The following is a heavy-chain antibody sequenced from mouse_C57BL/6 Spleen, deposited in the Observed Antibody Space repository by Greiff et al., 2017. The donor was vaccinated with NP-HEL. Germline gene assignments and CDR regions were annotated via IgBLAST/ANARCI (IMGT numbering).Heavy chain of an antibody. CDR1: GYTFTSYW. CDR2: INPSSGYT. D-gene: IGHD1-1*01. V-gene: IGHV1-7*01. Sequence: VKLQQSGAELAKPGASVKLSCKASGYTFTSYWMHWVKQRPGQGLEWIGYINPSSGYTKYNQKFKDKATLTADKSSSTAYMQLSSLTYEDAALYYCSRGYYDAPFAYWGQGTLVTVYA. CDR3: SRGYYDAPFAY. J-gene: IGHJ3*01.